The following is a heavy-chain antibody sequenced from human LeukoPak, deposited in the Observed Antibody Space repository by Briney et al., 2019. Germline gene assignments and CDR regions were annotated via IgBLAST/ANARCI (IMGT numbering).Heavy chain of an antibody. J-gene: IGHJ2*01. Sequence: GGSLRLSCAASGFTFSDYYMSWIRQAPGKGLEWVSAISGSGGSTYYADSVKGRFTISRDNSKNTLYLQVSTLRAEDTAVYYCAKDLGDYDRSGYYGPRYFDLWGRGTLVTVSS. V-gene: IGHV3-23*01. D-gene: IGHD3-22*01. CDR1: GFTFSDYY. CDR3: AKDLGDYDRSGYYGPRYFDL. CDR2: ISGSGGST.